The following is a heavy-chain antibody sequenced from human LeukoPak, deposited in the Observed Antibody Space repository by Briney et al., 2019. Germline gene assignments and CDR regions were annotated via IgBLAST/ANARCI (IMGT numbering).Heavy chain of an antibody. CDR3: ARDIFHYYGSGSYYVDY. Sequence: SETLSFTCTVSGGSISSSSYYWGWIRQPPGKGLEWIGSIYYSGSTYYNPSLKSRVTISVDTSKNQFSLKLSSVTAADTAVYYCARDIFHYYGSGSYYVDYWGQGTLVTVSS. D-gene: IGHD3-10*01. J-gene: IGHJ4*02. CDR2: IYYSGST. CDR1: GGSISSSSYY. V-gene: IGHV4-39*07.